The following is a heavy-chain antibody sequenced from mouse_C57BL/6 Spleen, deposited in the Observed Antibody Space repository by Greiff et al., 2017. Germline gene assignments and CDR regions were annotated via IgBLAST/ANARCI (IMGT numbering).Heavy chain of an antibody. CDR3: ARGYGSSYAMDY. CDR2: IDPSDSYT. V-gene: IGHV1-69*01. D-gene: IGHD1-1*01. Sequence: VQLQQPGAELVMPGASVKLSCKASGYTFTSYWMHWVKQRPGQGLEWIGEIDPSDSYTNYNQKFKGKSTLTVDKSSSTAYMQLSSLTSEDSAVYYCARGYGSSYAMDYWGQGTSVTVSS. CDR1: GYTFTSYW. J-gene: IGHJ4*01.